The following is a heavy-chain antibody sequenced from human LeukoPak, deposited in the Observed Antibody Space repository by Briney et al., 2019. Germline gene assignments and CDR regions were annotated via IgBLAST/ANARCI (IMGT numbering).Heavy chain of an antibody. CDR3: AKDPSGYDSPHYFDY. CDR2: ISWNSGSI. J-gene: IGHJ4*02. V-gene: IGHV3-9*01. D-gene: IGHD5-12*01. Sequence: GGSLRLSCAAPGFTFDDYAMHWVWQAPGKGLEWVSGISWNSGSIGYADSVKGRFTISRDNAKNSLYLQMNSLRAEDTALYYCAKDPSGYDSPHYFDYWGQGTLVTASS. CDR1: GFTFDDYA.